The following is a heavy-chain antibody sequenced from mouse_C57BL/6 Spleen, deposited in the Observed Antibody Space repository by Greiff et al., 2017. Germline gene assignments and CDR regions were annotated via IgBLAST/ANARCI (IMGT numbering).Heavy chain of an antibody. J-gene: IGHJ2*01. D-gene: IGHD2-1*01. CDR1: GFTFSSYT. V-gene: IGHV5-9*01. Sequence: EVHLVESGGGLVKPGGSLKLSCAASGFTFSSYTMSWVRQTPGKRLEWVATISGGGGNTYYPDSVKGRFTITRDNASNTPYLQLSSLRSEDTALYYCARHNGIYFDYWGQGTTLTVSS. CDR2: ISGGGGNT. CDR3: ARHNGIYFDY.